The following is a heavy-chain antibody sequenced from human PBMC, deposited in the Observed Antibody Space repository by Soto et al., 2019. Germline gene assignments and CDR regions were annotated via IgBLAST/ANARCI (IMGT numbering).Heavy chain of an antibody. CDR2: INPNGGST. CDR3: AREKWLVRRNDPFDI. Sequence: ASVKVSCKASGYTFINYYMHWVRQAPGQGLEWMGIINPNGGSTAYAQKFQGRVTLTRDTSTNTVNMELSSLRSEDTAVYYCAREKWLVRRNDPFDIWGQGTMVTVSS. CDR1: GYTFINYY. J-gene: IGHJ3*02. V-gene: IGHV1-46*01. D-gene: IGHD6-19*01.